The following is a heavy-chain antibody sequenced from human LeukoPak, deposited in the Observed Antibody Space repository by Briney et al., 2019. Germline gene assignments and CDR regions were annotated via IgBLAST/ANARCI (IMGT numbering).Heavy chain of an antibody. CDR1: GFTFSSYS. CDR2: ISSSSSYI. J-gene: IGHJ6*02. V-gene: IGHV3-21*01. D-gene: IGHD1-1*01. CDR3: ARAFASNSPMDV. Sequence: GGSLRLSCAASGFTFSSYSMNWVRQAPGKGLEWVSSISSSSSYIYYADSVKGRFTISRDNAKNSLYLQMNSLRAEDTAVYYCARAFASNSPMDVWGQGTTVTVSS.